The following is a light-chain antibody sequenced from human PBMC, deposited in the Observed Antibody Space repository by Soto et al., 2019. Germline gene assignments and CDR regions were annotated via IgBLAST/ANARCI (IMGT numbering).Light chain of an antibody. V-gene: IGLV1-40*01. CDR2: GNN. J-gene: IGLJ3*02. CDR1: TSNIGAGYD. Sequence: QPVLTKPPSGSGAPGQRGTLSCTGSTSNIGAGYDVHWYQQLPGTAPKLLIYGNNNRPSGVTDRFSVSKSGTSASLAITGLQAEDEADYCCQSYDNSLSGWVFGGGTKLTVL. CDR3: QSYDNSLSGWV.